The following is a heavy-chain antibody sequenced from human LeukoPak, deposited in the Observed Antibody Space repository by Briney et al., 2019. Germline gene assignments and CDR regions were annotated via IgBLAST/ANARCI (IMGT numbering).Heavy chain of an antibody. CDR2: IYSGGST. Sequence: GGSLRLSCAASGFTVSSNYMSWVRQAPGKGLEWVSVIYSGGSTYYADSVKGRFTISRDNSKNTLYLQMNSLRAEDTAVYYCARGVDCSGGSCYYYYGMDVWGQGTTVTVSS. D-gene: IGHD2-15*01. CDR3: ARGVDCSGGSCYYYYGMDV. J-gene: IGHJ6*02. V-gene: IGHV3-53*05. CDR1: GFTVSSNY.